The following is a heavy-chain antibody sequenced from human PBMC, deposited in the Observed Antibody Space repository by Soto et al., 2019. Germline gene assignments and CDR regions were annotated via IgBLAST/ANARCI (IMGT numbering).Heavy chain of an antibody. CDR2: INSGGSRT. CDR1: GFTFSNNW. D-gene: IGHD3-22*01. J-gene: IGHJ4*02. CDR3: ARGPNYYDSGFCDY. Sequence: EVQLVESGGGLVQPGGSLRLSCAASGFTFSNNWMHWVRQAPGRGLVWVSRINSGGSRTTYADAVKGRFTISRDNAKNTLYLQMNSLRAEDTAVYYCARGPNYYDSGFCDYWGQGNLVTVSS. V-gene: IGHV3-74*01.